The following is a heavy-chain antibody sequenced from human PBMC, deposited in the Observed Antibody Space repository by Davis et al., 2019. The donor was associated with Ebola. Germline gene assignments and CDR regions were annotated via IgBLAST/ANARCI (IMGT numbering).Heavy chain of an antibody. D-gene: IGHD3-16*01. J-gene: IGHJ5*01. V-gene: IGHV1-18*04. CDR3: ARDIAMIRGGWFDH. CDR2: ISAYNGKT. Sequence: AASVKVSCKASGYSFTSYYMYWVRQVPGQGLEWMAWISAYNGKTNYAQKFQGRVTMTTDTSTSTAYMELRSLRSDDTAVYYCARDIAMIRGGWFDHWGQGTLVSVSS. CDR1: GYSFTSYY.